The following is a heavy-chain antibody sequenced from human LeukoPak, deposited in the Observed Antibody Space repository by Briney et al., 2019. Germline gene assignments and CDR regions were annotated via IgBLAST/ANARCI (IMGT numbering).Heavy chain of an antibody. Sequence: ASVTVSCKASGYTFTGYYMHWVRQAPGQGLEWMGWINPNSGGTNYAQKFQGRVTMTRDTSISTAYMELSRLRSDDTAVYYCASLYYDYGSSFDYWGQGTLVTVSS. CDR1: GYTFTGYY. D-gene: IGHD3-16*01. J-gene: IGHJ4*02. CDR2: INPNSGGT. CDR3: ASLYYDYGSSFDY. V-gene: IGHV1-2*02.